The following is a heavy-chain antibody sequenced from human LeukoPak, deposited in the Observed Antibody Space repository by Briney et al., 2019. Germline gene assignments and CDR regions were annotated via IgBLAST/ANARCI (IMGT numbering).Heavy chain of an antibody. CDR2: FYASGNN. J-gene: IGHJ4*02. V-gene: IGHV4-61*02. D-gene: IGHD1-26*01. Sequence: SETLSLACTVSGGSISSDNSYWSWIRKPAGKGLEWIGRFYASGNNDYSPSLMGRVTISANTSKNQFSLKLTTMLAADTAIFYCARAPVGARRYFVYWCQGPRLPSPQ. CDR3: ARAPVGARRYFVY. CDR1: GGSISSDNSY.